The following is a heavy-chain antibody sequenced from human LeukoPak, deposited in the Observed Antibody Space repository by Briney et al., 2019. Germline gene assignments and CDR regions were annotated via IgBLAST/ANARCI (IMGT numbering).Heavy chain of an antibody. CDR2: IYPGDSDT. Sequence: GESLKISCKGSGYSFTSYWIGWVRQLPGKGLEWMGIIYPGDSDTRYSPSFQGQVTISADESISTAYLQWSSLKASDTAMYYCARLVYSYGPTYFDYWGQGTLVTVSS. J-gene: IGHJ4*02. CDR1: GYSFTSYW. CDR3: ARLVYSYGPTYFDY. V-gene: IGHV5-51*01. D-gene: IGHD5-18*01.